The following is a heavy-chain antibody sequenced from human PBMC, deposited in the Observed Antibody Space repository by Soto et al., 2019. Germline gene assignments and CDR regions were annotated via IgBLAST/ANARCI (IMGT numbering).Heavy chain of an antibody. Sequence: QVQLQESGPGLVKPSQTLSLTCTVSAGSIRSGDYYWTWIRQPPGKGLEWIGYIDHSGSAYYNPSLNSRATISIDTSTNHFSLKMTSVTAADTAVYYCAGELGTFYFDHWGQGTLVTVSS. J-gene: IGHJ4*02. CDR3: AGELGTFYFDH. CDR2: IDHSGSA. V-gene: IGHV4-30-4*01. D-gene: IGHD7-27*01. CDR1: AGSIRSGDYY.